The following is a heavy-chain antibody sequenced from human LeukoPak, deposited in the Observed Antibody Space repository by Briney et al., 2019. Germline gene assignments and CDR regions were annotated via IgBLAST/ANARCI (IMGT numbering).Heavy chain of an antibody. J-gene: IGHJ5*02. Sequence: SETLSLTCTVSGGSISSSSYYWGWIRQPPGKGLEWIGSIYYSGSTYYNPSLKSRVTISVDTSKNQFSLKLSSVTAADTAVYYCARVHSSGWYVSVNSDNWFDPWGQGTLVTVSS. CDR2: IYYSGST. CDR1: GGSISSSSYY. V-gene: IGHV4-39*07. CDR3: ARVHSSGWYVSVNSDNWFDP. D-gene: IGHD6-19*01.